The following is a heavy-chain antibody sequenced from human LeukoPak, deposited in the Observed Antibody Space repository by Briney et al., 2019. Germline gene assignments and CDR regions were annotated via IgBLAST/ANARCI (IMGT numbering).Heavy chain of an antibody. J-gene: IGHJ1*01. Sequence: GGSLRLFCAASGFTLSNYWIHWVRQAPGRGLVWVSHINFDGSRTKYADSVKGRFTISRDNAKNTLYLQMNSLRAEDTAVYYCAREEEYSSSLRYFQHWGQGTLVTVSS. D-gene: IGHD6-13*01. CDR1: GFTLSNYW. V-gene: IGHV3-74*01. CDR3: AREEEYSSSLRYFQH. CDR2: INFDGSRT.